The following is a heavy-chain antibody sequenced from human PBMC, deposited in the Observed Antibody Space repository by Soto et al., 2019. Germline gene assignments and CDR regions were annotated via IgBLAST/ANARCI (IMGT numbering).Heavy chain of an antibody. J-gene: IGHJ6*02. D-gene: IGHD2-15*01. Sequence: SVKVSCKASGGTFSSYAISWVRQAPGQGLEWMGGIIPIFGTANYAQKFQGRVTITADESTSTAYMELSSLRSEDTAVYYCARERYCSGGSCYYYYGTDVWGQGTTVTVSS. CDR1: GGTFSSYA. CDR2: IIPIFGTA. CDR3: ARERYCSGGSCYYYYGTDV. V-gene: IGHV1-69*13.